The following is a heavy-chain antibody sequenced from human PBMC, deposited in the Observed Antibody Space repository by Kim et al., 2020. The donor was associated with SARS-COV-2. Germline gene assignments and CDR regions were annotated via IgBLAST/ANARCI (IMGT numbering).Heavy chain of an antibody. J-gene: IGHJ6*01. Sequence: GGSLRLSCAASGFTFDDYAMHWVRQAPGKGLEWVSGISWNSGSIGYADSVKGRFTIPRDNAKNSLYLQMNSLRGEDTALYYFAKGGSGWTYYYYGMDVWG. V-gene: IGHV3-9*01. D-gene: IGHD6-19*01. CDR3: AKGGSGWTYYYYGMDV. CDR1: GFTFDDYA. CDR2: ISWNSGSI.